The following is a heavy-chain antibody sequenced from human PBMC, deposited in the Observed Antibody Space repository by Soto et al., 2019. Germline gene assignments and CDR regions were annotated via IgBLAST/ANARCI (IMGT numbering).Heavy chain of an antibody. Sequence: SETLSLTCTVSGGSISSYYWSWIRQLPGKGLEWIGHIYYSGSTDYNPSLKSRVTISVDTSKKQFSLKLSSVTPADTAVYYCARGSTSLAARPFDHWGQGTLVTVSS. CDR3: ARGSTSLAARPFDH. D-gene: IGHD6-6*01. CDR2: IYYSGST. CDR1: GGSISSYY. V-gene: IGHV4-59*01. J-gene: IGHJ4*02.